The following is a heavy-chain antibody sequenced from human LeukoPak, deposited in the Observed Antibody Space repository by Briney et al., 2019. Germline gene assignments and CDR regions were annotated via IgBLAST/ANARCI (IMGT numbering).Heavy chain of an antibody. J-gene: IGHJ5*02. V-gene: IGHV3-74*03. CDR3: APQQAYSPYNWFDP. Sequence: GGSRRLSCVGSGFTISNYWMHWVRQAPGTGLMWVSRIHPDGRITTYADSVKGRFTISRDNAKNTLYLQMNSLRAEDTAVYYCAPQQAYSPYNWFDPWGQGTLVTVSS. CDR1: GFTISNYW. CDR2: IHPDGRIT. D-gene: IGHD5-12*01.